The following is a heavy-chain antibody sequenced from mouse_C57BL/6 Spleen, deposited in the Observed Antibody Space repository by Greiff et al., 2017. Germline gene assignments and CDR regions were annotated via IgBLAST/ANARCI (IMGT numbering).Heavy chain of an antibody. D-gene: IGHD1-1*01. Sequence: QVQLQQPGAELVKPGASVKLSCKASGYTFTSYWKQWVKQRPGQGLEWIGEIDPSDSYTNYNQKFKGKATLTVDTSSSTAYMQLSSLTSEDSAVYYCARSTTVVALDYWGQGTTLTVSS. CDR3: ARSTTVVALDY. CDR2: IDPSDSYT. J-gene: IGHJ2*01. CDR1: GYTFTSYW. V-gene: IGHV1-50*01.